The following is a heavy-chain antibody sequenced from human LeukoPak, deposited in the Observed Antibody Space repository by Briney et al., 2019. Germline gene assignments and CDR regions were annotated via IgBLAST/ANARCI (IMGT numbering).Heavy chain of an antibody. CDR2: IWYDGSNK. V-gene: IGHV3-33*01. D-gene: IGHD2-2*01. CDR3: ARREDIVVVPAAMGGGFDY. Sequence: GGSLRLSCAASGFTFSSYGMHWVRQAPGKGLDWVAVIWYDGSNKYYAVSVKGRFTISRDNSKNTLYLQMNSLRAEDTAVYYCARREDIVVVPAAMGGGFDYWGQGTLVTVSS. CDR1: GFTFSSYG. J-gene: IGHJ4*02.